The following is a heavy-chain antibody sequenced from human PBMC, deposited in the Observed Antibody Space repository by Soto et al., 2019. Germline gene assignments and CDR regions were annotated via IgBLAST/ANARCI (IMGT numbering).Heavy chain of an antibody. V-gene: IGHV4-4*02. Sequence: QVQLQESGPGLVKPSGTLSLTCAVSGASISSSHWWSWVRQPPGKGLEWIGEIYHRGSTYYNASLKNRVAISLDKSKNQFSLKLRSVTAADTAVYYCVRKDYSDWFFDLWGRGTLVTVSS. D-gene: IGHD4-4*01. CDR2: IYHRGST. CDR3: VRKDYSDWFFDL. J-gene: IGHJ2*01. CDR1: GASISSSHW.